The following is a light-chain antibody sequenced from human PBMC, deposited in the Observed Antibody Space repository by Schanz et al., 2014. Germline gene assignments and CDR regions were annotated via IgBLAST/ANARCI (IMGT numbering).Light chain of an antibody. CDR3: SSFSTTTTRVV. Sequence: QSTLTQPPSASGSPGQSVTISCTGTSSDVGGYNYVSWYQQNPGRAPKVLIFEVNKRPSGVPDRFSGSKSGNTASLTVSGLQAEDEADYYCSSFSTTTTRVVFGGGTKLTVL. CDR1: SSDVGGYNY. V-gene: IGLV2-8*01. CDR2: EVN. J-gene: IGLJ2*01.